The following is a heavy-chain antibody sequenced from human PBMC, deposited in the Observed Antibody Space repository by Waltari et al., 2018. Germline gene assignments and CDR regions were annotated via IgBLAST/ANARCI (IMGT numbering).Heavy chain of an antibody. V-gene: IGHV3-74*01. J-gene: IGHJ4*02. CDR1: GFRFSSHW. CDR3: ARVYYDSNDY. Sequence: EVQLVESGGGLVQPGGSLRPSFAASGFRFSSHWQPWVRPAPGKGLVWVSRINSDGSYTSYADSVKGRFTISRDNAKNTLYLQMNSLRAEDTAVYYCARVYYDSNDYWGQGILVTVSS. CDR2: INSDGSYT. D-gene: IGHD3-22*01.